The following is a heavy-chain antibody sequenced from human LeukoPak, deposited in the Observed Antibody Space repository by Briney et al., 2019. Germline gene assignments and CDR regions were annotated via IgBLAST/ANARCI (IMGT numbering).Heavy chain of an antibody. CDR2: ISGSGGST. CDR3: AKATYSSGWYQDY. Sequence: GGSLRLSCAASGFTFSSYAMSWVRQAPGKGLEWVSAISGSGGSTYYADSVKGRFTISRDNSENTLYLQMNSLRAGDTAVYYCAKATYSSGWYQDYWGQGTLVTVSS. CDR1: GFTFSSYA. V-gene: IGHV3-23*01. D-gene: IGHD6-19*01. J-gene: IGHJ4*02.